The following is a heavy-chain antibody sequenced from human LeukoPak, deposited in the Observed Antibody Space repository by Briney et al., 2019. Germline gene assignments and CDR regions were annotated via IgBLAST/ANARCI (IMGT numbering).Heavy chain of an antibody. V-gene: IGHV4-34*01. D-gene: IGHD6-13*01. CDR1: GGSFSGNY. CDR2: INHSGST. J-gene: IGHJ4*02. Sequence: SETLSLTCAVYGGSFSGNYWTWIRQPPGKGLEWIGEINHSGSTNYNPSLKSRVTISVDTSKNRFSRNLISVTAADTAVYYCARAPAAAGTIDYWGQGTLVTVSS. CDR3: ARAPAAAGTIDY.